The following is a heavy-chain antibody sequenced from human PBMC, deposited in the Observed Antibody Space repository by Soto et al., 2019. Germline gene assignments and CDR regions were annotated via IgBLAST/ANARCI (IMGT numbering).Heavy chain of an antibody. Sequence: GTSVKVSCKASGGTFSSYAISWVRQAPGQGLEWMGGIIPIFGTANYAQKFQGRVTITADESTSTAYMELSSLGSEDTAVYYCARGNPRVPAARDYYYYGMDVWGQGTTVTVSS. D-gene: IGHD2-2*01. CDR1: GGTFSSYA. CDR3: ARGNPRVPAARDYYYYGMDV. CDR2: IIPIFGTA. J-gene: IGHJ6*02. V-gene: IGHV1-69*13.